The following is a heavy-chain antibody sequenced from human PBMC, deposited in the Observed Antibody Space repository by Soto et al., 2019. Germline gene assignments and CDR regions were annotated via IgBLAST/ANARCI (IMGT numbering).Heavy chain of an antibody. CDR1: GFTFSSYA. Sequence: GGSLRLSCAASGFTFSSYAMSWVRQAPGKGLEWVSAISGSGGSTYYADSVKGRFTISRDNSKNTLYLQMNSLRAEDTAVYYCAKTGYYDFWSGYHFDYWGQGTLVTVSS. V-gene: IGHV3-23*01. J-gene: IGHJ4*02. CDR3: AKTGYYDFWSGYHFDY. CDR2: ISGSGGST. D-gene: IGHD3-3*01.